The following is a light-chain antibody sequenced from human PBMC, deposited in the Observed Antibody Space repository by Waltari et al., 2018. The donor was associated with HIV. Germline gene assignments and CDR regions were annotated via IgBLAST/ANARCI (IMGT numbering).Light chain of an antibody. V-gene: IGKV3-11*01. Sequence: EIVLTQSPATLSLSPGERATLSCRASQRVSSYLAWYQQKPGQAPRLLISDASNRATGIPARFSGRWSGTDFTLTISSLEPEDFAVYYCQQRYNWLDTFGQGTKLEIK. CDR1: QRVSSY. CDR3: QQRYNWLDT. J-gene: IGKJ2*01. CDR2: DAS.